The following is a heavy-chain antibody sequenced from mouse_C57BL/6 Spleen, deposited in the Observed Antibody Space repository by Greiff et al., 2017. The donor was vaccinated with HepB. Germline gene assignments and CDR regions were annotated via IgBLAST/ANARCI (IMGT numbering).Heavy chain of an antibody. V-gene: IGHV1-26*01. CDR1: GYTFTDYY. CDR3: ARYDYDAGYFDY. Sequence: EVQLQQSGPELLKPGASVKISCKASGYTFTDYYMNWVKQSHGKSLEWIGDINPNNGGTSYNQKFKGKATLSVDKSSSTAYMELRSLTSEDSAVYYCARYDYDAGYFDYWGQGTTLTVSS. J-gene: IGHJ2*01. D-gene: IGHD2-4*01. CDR2: INPNNGGT.